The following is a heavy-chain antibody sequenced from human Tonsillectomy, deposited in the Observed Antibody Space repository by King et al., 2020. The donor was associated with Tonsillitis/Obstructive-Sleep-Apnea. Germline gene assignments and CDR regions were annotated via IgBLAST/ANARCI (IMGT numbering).Heavy chain of an antibody. D-gene: IGHD3-22*01. V-gene: IGHV4-59*01. CDR2: IYYSGST. J-gene: IGHJ3*02. CDR1: GGSISSYY. CDR3: ARILLGSPDAFDI. Sequence: VQLQESGPGLVKPSETLSLTCTVSGGSISSYYWSWLRQPPGKGLEWIGYIYYSGSTNYNPSLKSRVTISVDTSKNQFSLKLSSVTAADTAVYYCARILLGSPDAFDIWGQGTMVTVSS.